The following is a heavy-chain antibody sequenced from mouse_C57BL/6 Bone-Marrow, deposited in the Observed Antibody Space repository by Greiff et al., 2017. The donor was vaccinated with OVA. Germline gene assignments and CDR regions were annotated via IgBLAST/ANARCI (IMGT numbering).Heavy chain of an antibody. D-gene: IGHD1-1*01. CDR2: IDPEDGET. CDR1: GFNIKDYY. V-gene: IGHV14-2*01. CDR3: ALPFITTVVAKDYFDY. Sequence: EVQLQQSGAELVKPGASVKLSCTASGFNIKDYYMHWVKQRTEQGLEWIGRIDPEDGETKYAPKFQGKATITADTSSNTAYLQLSSLTSEDTAVYYWALPFITTVVAKDYFDYWGQGTTLTVSS. J-gene: IGHJ2*01.